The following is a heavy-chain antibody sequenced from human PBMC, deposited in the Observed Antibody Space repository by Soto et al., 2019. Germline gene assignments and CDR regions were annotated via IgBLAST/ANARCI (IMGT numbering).Heavy chain of an antibody. J-gene: IGHJ4*02. CDR3: ARCLYCSLTSCQIPQHIDS. V-gene: IGHV1-18*01. D-gene: IGHD2-2*01. CDR1: GYTFTSYG. CDR2: IGAYNGNT. Sequence: ASVKVSCKASGYTFTSYGITWVRQAPGQGLKWMGWIGAYNGNTNYAQKLQDRVTMTTDTSTNTAYMELKSLRSDGTGVYYCARCLYCSLTSCQIPQHIDSLGQGTLVTVSS.